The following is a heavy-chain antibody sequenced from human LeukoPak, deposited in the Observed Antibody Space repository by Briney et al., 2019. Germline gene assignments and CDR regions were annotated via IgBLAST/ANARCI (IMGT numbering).Heavy chain of an antibody. Sequence: SETLSLTCAVYGGSFSGYYWSWIRQPPGKGLEWIGEINHSGSTNYNPSLTSRVTISVDTSKNQFSLKLSSATAADTAVYYCATTLSSSWMPVDYWGQGTLVTVSA. CDR1: GGSFSGYY. J-gene: IGHJ4*02. D-gene: IGHD6-13*01. CDR2: INHSGST. CDR3: ATTLSSSWMPVDY. V-gene: IGHV4-34*01.